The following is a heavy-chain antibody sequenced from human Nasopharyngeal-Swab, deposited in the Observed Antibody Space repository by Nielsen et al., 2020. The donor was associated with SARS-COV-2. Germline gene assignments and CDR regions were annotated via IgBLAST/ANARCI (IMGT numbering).Heavy chain of an antibody. J-gene: IGHJ4*02. Sequence: GGSLRLSCAASGFTFSSYWMSWVRQAPGKGLEWVANIKQDGSEKYYVDSVKGRLTISRDNAKNSLYLQMNSLRAEDTAVYYCARVFGWELLRDGFDYWGQGTLVTVSS. CDR1: GFTFSSYW. V-gene: IGHV3-7*01. D-gene: IGHD1-26*01. CDR2: IKQDGSEK. CDR3: ARVFGWELLRDGFDY.